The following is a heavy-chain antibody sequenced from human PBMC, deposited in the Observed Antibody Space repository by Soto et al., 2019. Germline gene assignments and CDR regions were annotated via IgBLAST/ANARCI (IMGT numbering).Heavy chain of an antibody. V-gene: IGHV3-23*01. J-gene: IGHJ4*02. D-gene: IGHD3-16*02. CDR1: GFTFSSYA. CDR3: AKDTNTFGGVIDTYYFDY. Sequence: PGGSLRLSCAASGFTFSSYAMSWVRQAPGKGLEWVSAISGSGGSTYYADSVKGRFTISRDNSMNTLYLQMNSLRAEDTAVYYCAKDTNTFGGVIDTYYFDYWGQGTLVTVSS. CDR2: ISGSGGST.